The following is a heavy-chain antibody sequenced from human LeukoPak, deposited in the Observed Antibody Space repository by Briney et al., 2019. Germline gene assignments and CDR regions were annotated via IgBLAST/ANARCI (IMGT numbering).Heavy chain of an antibody. Sequence: PGGSLRLSCAASGFTFSSYSMNWVCQAPGKGLEWVSSISSSSYIYYADSVKGRFTISRDNAKNSLYLQMNSLRAEDTAVYYCARDPSGFGEERAFDYWGQGTLVTVSS. D-gene: IGHD3-10*01. CDR1: GFTFSSYS. CDR2: ISSSSYI. V-gene: IGHV3-21*01. CDR3: ARDPSGFGEERAFDY. J-gene: IGHJ4*02.